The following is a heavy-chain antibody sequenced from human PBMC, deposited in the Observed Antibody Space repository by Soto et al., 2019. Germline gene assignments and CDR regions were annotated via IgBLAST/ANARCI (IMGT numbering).Heavy chain of an antibody. CDR3: ARDGGYCSSTSCYGLDYYYGMDV. CDR2: IYYSGST. J-gene: IGHJ6*02. V-gene: IGHV4-31*03. Sequence: SETLSLTCTVSGGSISSGGYYWSWIRQHPGKGLEWIGYIYYSGSTYYNPSLKSRVTISVDTSKNQFSLKLSSAAAADTAVYYCARDGGYCSSTSCYGLDYYYGMDVWGQGTTVTVSS. D-gene: IGHD2-2*03. CDR1: GGSISSGGYY.